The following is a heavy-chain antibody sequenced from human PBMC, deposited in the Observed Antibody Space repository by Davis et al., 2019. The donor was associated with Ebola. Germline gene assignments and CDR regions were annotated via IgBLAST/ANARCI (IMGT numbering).Heavy chain of an antibody. CDR2: ISGSGGST. J-gene: IGHJ4*02. CDR3: ARDVRGITGPSEY. V-gene: IGHV3-23*01. D-gene: IGHD1-1*01. Sequence: PGGSLRLSCAASGFTFRSYAMSWVRQAPGKGLEWVSAISGSGGSTYYADSVKGRFTISRDNSKNTLYLQMNSLRSDDTARYYCARDVRGITGPSEYWGQGTLVTVSS. CDR1: GFTFRSYA.